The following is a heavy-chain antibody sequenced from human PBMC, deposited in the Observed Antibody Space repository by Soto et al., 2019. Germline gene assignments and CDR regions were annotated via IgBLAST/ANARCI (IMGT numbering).Heavy chain of an antibody. V-gene: IGHV4-59*08. D-gene: IGHD3-3*01. CDR1: GGSISSYY. J-gene: IGHJ6*03. CDR3: ARHKDYDFWSGSGYYYYMDV. Sequence: SETLSLTCTVSGGSISSYYWSWIRQSPGKGLEWIGYIYYSGSTNYNPSLKSRVTISVDTSKNQFSLKLSSVTAADTAVYYCARHKDYDFWSGSGYYYYMDVWGKGTTVTVSS. CDR2: IYYSGST.